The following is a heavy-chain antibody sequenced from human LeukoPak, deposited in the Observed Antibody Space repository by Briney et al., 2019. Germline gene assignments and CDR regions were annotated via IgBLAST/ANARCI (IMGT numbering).Heavy chain of an antibody. Sequence: GGSLRLSCAASGFTFSGSGMSWVRQAPGKALEWISSSGDSDGSTYYADSLKGRFTISRDNSKNTLYLQMNNLRAEDTAVYYCAKGGCRGTCNPLAYWGQGALVTVSP. V-gene: IGHV3-23*01. J-gene: IGHJ4*02. CDR3: AKGGCRGTCNPLAY. CDR1: GFTFSGSG. CDR2: SGDSDGST. D-gene: IGHD2-15*01.